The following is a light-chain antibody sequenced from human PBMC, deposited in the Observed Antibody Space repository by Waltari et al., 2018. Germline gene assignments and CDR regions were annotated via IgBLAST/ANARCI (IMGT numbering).Light chain of an antibody. CDR2: AAS. CDR1: QGINNW. J-gene: IGKJ1*01. CDR3: QQANSFPRT. Sequence: DIQMTPSPSSVSASFGDRVTLPCRPSQGINNWLAWYQQKPGKAPQLLISAASHLQSGVPSRFSGSRSGTDYTLTINSLQPEDSATDCCQQANSFPRTFGRGTKVEIK. V-gene: IGKV1-12*01.